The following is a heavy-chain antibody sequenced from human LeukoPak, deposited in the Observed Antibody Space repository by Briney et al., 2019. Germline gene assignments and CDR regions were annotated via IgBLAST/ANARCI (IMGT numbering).Heavy chain of an antibody. CDR2: ISYDGSNK. CDR3: AKDSSSGLFYFDY. Sequence: GGSLRLSCAASGFTFSSYGMHWVRQAPGKGVEWVAVISYDGSNKYYADSVKGRFTISRDNSKNTLYLQMNSLRAEDTAVYYCAKDSSSGLFYFDYWGQGTLVTVSS. CDR1: GFTFSSYG. J-gene: IGHJ4*02. D-gene: IGHD3-22*01. V-gene: IGHV3-30*18.